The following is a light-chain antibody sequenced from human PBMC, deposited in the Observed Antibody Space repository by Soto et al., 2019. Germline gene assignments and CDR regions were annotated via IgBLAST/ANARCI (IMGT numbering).Light chain of an antibody. CDR1: SSDVGGYNF. J-gene: IGLJ3*02. CDR3: QSFDNNLSGSV. CDR2: DVS. Sequence: QSALTQPRSVSGSPGQSVTISCSGSSSDVGGYNFVSWYQQHPGKAPKLMIYDVSKRPSGVPDRFSGSKSGNSASLAITGLQADDEADYYCQSFDNNLSGSVFGGATKLTVL. V-gene: IGLV2-11*01.